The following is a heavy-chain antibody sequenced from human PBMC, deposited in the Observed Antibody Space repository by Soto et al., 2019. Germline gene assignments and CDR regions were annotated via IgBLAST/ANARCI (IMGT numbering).Heavy chain of an antibody. Sequence: PGGSLRLSCSASGFTFSSYAMHWVRQAPGKGLEYVSALNSNGGSTYYADSVKGRFTISRDNSKNTLYLQMSSLRAEDTAIYYCVKGTGGIAAAGKYGMDVWGQGTTVTVSS. V-gene: IGHV3-64D*06. J-gene: IGHJ6*02. CDR3: VKGTGGIAAAGKYGMDV. D-gene: IGHD6-25*01. CDR2: LNSNGGST. CDR1: GFTFSSYA.